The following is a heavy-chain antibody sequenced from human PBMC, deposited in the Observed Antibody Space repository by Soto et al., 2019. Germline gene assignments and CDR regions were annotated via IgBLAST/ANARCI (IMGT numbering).Heavy chain of an antibody. CDR2: IVPMSAAP. Sequence: QVLLVQSGAEVKKPGSSVRVSCKTSGDTFSSFAITWVRLAPGQGLEWMGVIVPMSAAPTYAQKFQGRVSITADESTRTAYMELSRLRSDDTAVYYCARDRVMRGNAYYYGMDVWGQGTAVTVSS. V-gene: IGHV1-69*12. CDR1: GDTFSSFA. CDR3: ARDRVMRGNAYYYGMDV. D-gene: IGHD2-21*01. J-gene: IGHJ6*02.